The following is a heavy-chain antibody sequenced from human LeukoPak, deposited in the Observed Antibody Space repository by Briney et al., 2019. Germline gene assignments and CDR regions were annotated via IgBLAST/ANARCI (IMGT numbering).Heavy chain of an antibody. CDR2: IFETGDT. CDR3: AMSNNWYYFDY. CDR1: GGSVSSYY. Sequence: SETLSLTCSVSGGSVSSYYWSWIRQPPGKGLEWIGYIFETGDTNSNPSLKSRVTMSLDTSKNQFSLKLTSVTAADTAVYYCAMSNNWYYFDYWGQGTLVTVSS. J-gene: IGHJ4*02. V-gene: IGHV4-59*02. D-gene: IGHD1-1*01.